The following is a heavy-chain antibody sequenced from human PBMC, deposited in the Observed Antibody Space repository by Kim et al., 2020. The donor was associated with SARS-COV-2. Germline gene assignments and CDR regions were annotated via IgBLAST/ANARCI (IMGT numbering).Heavy chain of an antibody. CDR3: AADYYDSSGYYFGFDY. J-gene: IGHJ4*02. V-gene: IGHV4-59*01. Sequence: SETLSLTCTVSGGSISSYYWSWIRQPPGKGLEWIGYIYYSGSTNYNPSLKSRVTISVDTSKNQFSLKLSSVTAADTAVYYCAADYYDSSGYYFGFDYWGQDTRVTVSS. CDR1: GGSISSYY. CDR2: IYYSGST. D-gene: IGHD3-22*01.